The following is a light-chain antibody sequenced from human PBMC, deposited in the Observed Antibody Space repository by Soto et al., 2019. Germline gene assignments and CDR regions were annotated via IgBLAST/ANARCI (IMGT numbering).Light chain of an antibody. CDR3: QQCDNSPT. Sequence: DIVMTQSPLSLPVTPGEPASISCRSSQSLLHSNGYNYLDWYLQKPGQSPQLLIYLGSNRASGVPDRFSGSGSGTDFTLKISRLEPEDFAVYYCQQCDNSPTFGQGTKVDIK. CDR2: LGS. V-gene: IGKV2-28*01. J-gene: IGKJ1*01. CDR1: QSLLHSNGYNY.